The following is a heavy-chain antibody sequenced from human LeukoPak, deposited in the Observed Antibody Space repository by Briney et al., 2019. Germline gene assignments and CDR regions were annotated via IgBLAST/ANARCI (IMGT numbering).Heavy chain of an antibody. CDR3: AGYGSGKYYFDY. D-gene: IGHD3-10*01. CDR1: GASINSRAYS. J-gene: IGHJ4*02. CDR2: IEFSGNT. V-gene: IGHV4-39*01. Sequence: PSETLSLTCSVSGASINSRAYSWGWLRQSPEKGLEWIGSIEFSGNTYYNPSVQSRVAISLDTSKNQFSLKLSSVTAADTAVYYCAGYGSGKYYFDYWGQGTLVTVSS.